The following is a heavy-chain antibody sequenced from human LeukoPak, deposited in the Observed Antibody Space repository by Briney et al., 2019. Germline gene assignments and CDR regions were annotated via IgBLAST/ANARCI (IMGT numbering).Heavy chain of an antibody. CDR2: ISGSGGST. Sequence: GGSLRLSCAASGFTFSSYAMSWVRQAPGKGLEWVSAISGSGGSTYYADSVKGRFTISRDNSKNTLSLQMNSLRAEDTAVYYCAKVLLAAAGSDMDVRGKGTTVTVSS. J-gene: IGHJ6*03. V-gene: IGHV3-23*01. CDR1: GFTFSSYA. CDR3: AKVLLAAAGSDMDV. D-gene: IGHD6-13*01.